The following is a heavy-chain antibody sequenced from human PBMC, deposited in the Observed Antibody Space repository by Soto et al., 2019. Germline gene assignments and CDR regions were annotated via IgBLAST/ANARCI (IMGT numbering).Heavy chain of an antibody. Sequence: GGSLRLSCAASGFTFSSYAMGWVRQAPGKGLDWVSVISGSGGITYSADSVKGRFTISRDNAKNTLYLQMDSLRAEDTAVYYCTRAGNYRFDYWGQGTLVTVSS. CDR3: TRAGNYRFDY. CDR2: ISGSGGIT. D-gene: IGHD1-7*01. CDR1: GFTFSSYA. V-gene: IGHV3-23*01. J-gene: IGHJ4*02.